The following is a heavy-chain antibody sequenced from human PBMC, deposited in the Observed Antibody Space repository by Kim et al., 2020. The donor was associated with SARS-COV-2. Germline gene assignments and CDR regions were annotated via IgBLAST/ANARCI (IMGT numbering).Heavy chain of an antibody. Sequence: GGSLRLSCVGSGFTFSSYWMAWVRQAPGKGLEWVANIRQDGNEKNHVDPVKGRFTISRDNAKNSLYLQMNSLRVEDKAAYYCARDPQRGVYDYWGQGSLV. CDR1: GFTFSSYW. V-gene: IGHV3-7*01. J-gene: IGHJ4*02. D-gene: IGHD2-8*01. CDR3: ARDPQRGVYDY. CDR2: IRQDGNEK.